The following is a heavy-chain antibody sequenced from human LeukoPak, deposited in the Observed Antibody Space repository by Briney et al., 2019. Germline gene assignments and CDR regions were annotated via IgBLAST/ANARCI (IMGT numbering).Heavy chain of an antibody. D-gene: IGHD3-10*01. J-gene: IGHJ4*02. Sequence: PSETLSLTCTVSGGSISSSSYYWGWIRQPPGKGLEWIGSIYYSGSTNYNPSLKSRVTISVDTSKNQFSLKLSSVTAADTAVYYCARQGLWFGELLSYYFDYWGQGTLVTVSS. CDR1: GGSISSSSYY. CDR2: IYYSGST. V-gene: IGHV4-39*07. CDR3: ARQGLWFGELLSYYFDY.